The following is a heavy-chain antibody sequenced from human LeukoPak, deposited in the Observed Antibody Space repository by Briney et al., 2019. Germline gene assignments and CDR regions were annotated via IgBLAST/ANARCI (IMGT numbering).Heavy chain of an antibody. Sequence: GGSLRLSCAASGFTFSSYTMYWVRQAPGKGLEYVSAISSNGGSTYYANSVKGRFTISRDNSRNTLYLQMGSLRGEDMAVYYCAREVNWRFDYWGQGTLVTVSS. CDR3: AREVNWRFDY. CDR2: ISSNGGST. CDR1: GFTFSSYT. D-gene: IGHD1-1*01. V-gene: IGHV3-64*01. J-gene: IGHJ4*02.